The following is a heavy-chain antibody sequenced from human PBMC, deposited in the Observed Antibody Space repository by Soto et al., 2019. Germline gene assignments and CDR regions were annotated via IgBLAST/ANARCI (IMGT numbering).Heavy chain of an antibody. CDR3: ARGGSDYEGSGYYLAHV. J-gene: IGHJ6*02. D-gene: IGHD3-22*01. Sequence: QVQLVQSGAEVKKPGSSVKVSCKSSGGTFSNYGFSWVRQAPGQGLECMGVIVPIFGAEHPQKFQGRVTITSAKSTNTVFMELRGLRSEETAVYYWARGGSDYEGSGYYLAHVWGQGTTVNVSS. V-gene: IGHV1-69*14. CDR1: GGTFSNYG. CDR2: IVPIFGA.